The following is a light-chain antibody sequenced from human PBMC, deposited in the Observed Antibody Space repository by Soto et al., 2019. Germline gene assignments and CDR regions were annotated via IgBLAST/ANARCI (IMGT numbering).Light chain of an antibody. Sequence: QSALTQPASVSGSPGQSITISCTGTSSDIGGYNSVSWYQQHPGKAPKLVIYAVSNRPSGVSSRFSGSKSGNTASLTMSGLQAEDEATYYCSSYAGSSNVFGTGTKVTVL. V-gene: IGLV2-14*01. CDR3: SSYAGSSNV. CDR1: SSDIGGYNS. J-gene: IGLJ1*01. CDR2: AVS.